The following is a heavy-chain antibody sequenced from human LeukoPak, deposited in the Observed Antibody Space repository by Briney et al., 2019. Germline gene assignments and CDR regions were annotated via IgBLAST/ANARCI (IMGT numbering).Heavy chain of an antibody. CDR1: GFTFSSYS. CDR2: ITSSGSTI. D-gene: IGHD3-9*01. V-gene: IGHV3-48*04. CDR3: ARANDTLTGYFAFDI. Sequence: PGGSLRLSCAASGFTFSSYSMNWVRQAPGKGLEWISYITSSGSTIYYADSVKGRFTISRDNAKNSLYLQMNSLRAEDTAVYYCARANDTLTGYFAFDIWGQGTMVTVSS. J-gene: IGHJ3*02.